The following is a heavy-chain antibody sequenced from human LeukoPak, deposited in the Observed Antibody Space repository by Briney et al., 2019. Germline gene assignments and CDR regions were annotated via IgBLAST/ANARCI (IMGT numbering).Heavy chain of an antibody. CDR3: ACLTTADAFDI. V-gene: IGHV4-39*07. D-gene: IGHD3-22*01. CDR2: IYYRGNT. Sequence: SETLSLTCTVSGGSISGSSYYWGWLRQPPGTGLEWIGTIYYRGNTYYNPSLKSRVSISVDTSKNQFSLKLSSVTAADTAVYYCACLTTADAFDIWGQGTMVTVSS. J-gene: IGHJ3*02. CDR1: GGSISGSSYY.